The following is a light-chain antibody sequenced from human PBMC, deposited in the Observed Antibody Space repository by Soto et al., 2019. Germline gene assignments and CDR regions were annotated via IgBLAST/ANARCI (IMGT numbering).Light chain of an antibody. Sequence: DIQMTQSPSTLSASVGDRVTITCRASQRISIWLAWYQQKPGKAPKLLIYEASKLQSGVPSRFSGSGSGTEFTLTISSLQPDDFATYYCQQYNSYSWTFGQGTKVEIK. J-gene: IGKJ1*01. CDR1: QRISIW. CDR2: EAS. CDR3: QQYNSYSWT. V-gene: IGKV1-5*03.